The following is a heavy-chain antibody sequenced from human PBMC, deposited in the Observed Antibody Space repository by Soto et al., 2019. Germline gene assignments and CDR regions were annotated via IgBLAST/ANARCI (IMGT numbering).Heavy chain of an antibody. V-gene: IGHV4-4*07. CDR1: GGSISSYY. Sequence: PSETLSLTCTVSGGSISSYYWSWIRQSAGKGLEWIGRIYNGGNTQYNPSLKSRVTMSADTSKNQFSLRLNSVTAADTAVYYCARDGSDSYGLDVWGQGTTVTVYS. CDR2: IYNGGNT. D-gene: IGHD3-10*01. J-gene: IGHJ6*02. CDR3: ARDGSDSYGLDV.